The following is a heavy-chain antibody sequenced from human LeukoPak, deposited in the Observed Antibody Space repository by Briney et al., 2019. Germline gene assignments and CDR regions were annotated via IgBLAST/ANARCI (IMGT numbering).Heavy chain of an antibody. D-gene: IGHD5-12*01. CDR3: ARAIVDIVATVHLDY. Sequence: ASVKVSCKASGYTFTGYYMHWVRQAPGQGLEWMGWINPNSGGTNYAQKFQGRVTMTRDTSISTAYMELSRLRSDDTAVYYCARAIVDIVATVHLDYWGQGTLVTVSS. J-gene: IGHJ4*02. CDR1: GYTFTGYY. V-gene: IGHV1-2*02. CDR2: INPNSGGT.